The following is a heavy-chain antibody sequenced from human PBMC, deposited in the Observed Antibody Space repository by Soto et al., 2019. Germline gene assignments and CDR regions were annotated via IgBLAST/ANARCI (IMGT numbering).Heavy chain of an antibody. CDR2: IYYIGNM. D-gene: IGHD1-7*01. V-gene: IGHV4-59*08. CDR3: ARHGGLKLTGTDDAFDI. Sequence: SETLSLTCTVSGGSISSYYWSWIRQPPGKGLEWIAYIYYIGNMNKNPSLKSRVTISVDTSKNEFSLKLTSVTAADTAVYYCARHGGLKLTGTDDAFDIWGHGIMVNVSS. CDR1: GGSISSYY. J-gene: IGHJ3*02.